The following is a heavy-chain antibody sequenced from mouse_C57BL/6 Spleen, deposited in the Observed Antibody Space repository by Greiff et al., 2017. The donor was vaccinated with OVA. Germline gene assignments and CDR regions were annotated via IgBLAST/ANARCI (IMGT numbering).Heavy chain of an antibody. CDR2: FDPSDSYT. J-gene: IGHJ4*01. D-gene: IGHD2-1*01. V-gene: IGHV1-50*01. CDR1: GYTFPSYW. Sequence: QVQLQQPGAELVKPGASVKLSCKASGYTFPSYWLQWVKQRPGQGLEGIGEFDPSDSYTNYNHKLKGKATLTVDTSSSTAYMQLSCLTSEDSAVYYCARSVYYGNYGGAMDYWGQGTSVTVSS. CDR3: ARSVYYGNYGGAMDY.